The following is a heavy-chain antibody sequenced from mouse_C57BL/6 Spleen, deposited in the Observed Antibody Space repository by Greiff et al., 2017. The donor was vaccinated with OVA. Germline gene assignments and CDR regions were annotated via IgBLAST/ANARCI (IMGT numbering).Heavy chain of an antibody. J-gene: IGHJ2*01. CDR3: ARQDYGSSYVDYFDY. D-gene: IGHD1-1*01. CDR2: ISSGGSYT. Sequence: EVQVVESGGDLVKPGGSLKLTCAASGFTFSSYGMSWVRQTPDKRLEWVATISSGGSYTYYPDSVKGRFTISRDNAKNTLYLQMSSLKSEDTAMYYCARQDYGSSYVDYFDYWGQGTTLTVSS. CDR1: GFTFSSYG. V-gene: IGHV5-6*01.